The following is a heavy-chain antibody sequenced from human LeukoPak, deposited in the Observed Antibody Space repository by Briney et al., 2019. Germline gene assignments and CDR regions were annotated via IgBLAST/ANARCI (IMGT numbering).Heavy chain of an antibody. D-gene: IGHD1-1*01. Sequence: PGGSLRLSCAASGLTFSSSSMSWVRQAPGKGLEWVSYISTGSGTIYYADSVKGRFTISRDNAKNSLFLQMNNLRAEDTAVYYCARERPHNAALFDSWGQGTLVTVSS. CDR2: ISTGSGTI. CDR1: GLTFSSSS. V-gene: IGHV3-48*04. J-gene: IGHJ4*02. CDR3: ARERPHNAALFDS.